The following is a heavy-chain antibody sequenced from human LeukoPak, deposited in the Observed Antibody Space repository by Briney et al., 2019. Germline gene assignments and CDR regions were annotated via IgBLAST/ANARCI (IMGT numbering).Heavy chain of an antibody. CDR1: GYTFTGYY. V-gene: IGHV1-2*02. J-gene: IGHJ4*02. CDR3: ARDDYYYDTSGYDFYFDS. CDR2: INPNSGGT. D-gene: IGHD3-22*01. Sequence: GASVKVSCKASGYTFTGYYIHWVRQAPGQGLEWMGWINPNSGGTNYAQKFQGRVTMTRDTSISTAYMELSRLKTDDTAVYYCARDDYYYDTSGYDFYFDSWGQGTLVTVSS.